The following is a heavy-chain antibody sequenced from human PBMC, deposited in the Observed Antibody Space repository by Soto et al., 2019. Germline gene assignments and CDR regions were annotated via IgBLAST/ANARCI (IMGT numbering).Heavy chain of an antibody. D-gene: IGHD1-26*01. CDR3: ARGGWRDYVSQWEWYYYGMDV. V-gene: IGHV4-34*01. Sequence: SETLSLTCAVYGGSFSGYYWSWIRQPPGKGLEWIGEINHSGSTNYNPSLKSRVTISVDTSKNQFSLKLSSVTAADTAVYYCARGGWRDYVSQWEWYYYGMDVWGQGTTVTVSS. CDR2: INHSGST. CDR1: GGSFSGYY. J-gene: IGHJ6*02.